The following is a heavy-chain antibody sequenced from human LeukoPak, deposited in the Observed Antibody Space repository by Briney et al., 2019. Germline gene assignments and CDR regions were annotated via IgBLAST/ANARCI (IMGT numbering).Heavy chain of an antibody. V-gene: IGHV1-18*01. D-gene: IGHD3-22*01. CDR2: ISTYNGNT. CDR3: ARTYDSSGHDAFDI. J-gene: IGHJ3*02. CDR1: GYAFTSYG. Sequence: GASVKVSCKASGYAFTSYGISWVRQAPGQGFEWMGWISTYNGNTNHAQKLQDRVTMTTDTSTSTAYMELRSLRSDDTAVYYCARTYDSSGHDAFDIWGQGTMVTVSS.